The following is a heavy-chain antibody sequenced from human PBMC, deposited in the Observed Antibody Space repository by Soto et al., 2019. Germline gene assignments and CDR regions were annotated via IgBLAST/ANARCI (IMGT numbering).Heavy chain of an antibody. CDR2: IIPILGIA. J-gene: IGHJ3*02. V-gene: IGHV1-69*02. CDR1: GGTFSSYT. CDR3: ARSVWDIVVVPAAIDDAFDI. D-gene: IGHD2-2*01. Sequence: KVSCKASGGTFSSYTISWVRQAPGQGLEWMGRIIPILGIANYAQKFQGRVTITADKSTGTAYMELSSLRSEDTAVYYCARSVWDIVVVPAAIDDAFDIWGQGTMVTVSS.